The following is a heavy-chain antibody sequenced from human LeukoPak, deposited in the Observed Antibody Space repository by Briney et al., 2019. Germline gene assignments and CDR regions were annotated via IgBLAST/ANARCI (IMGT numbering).Heavy chain of an antibody. D-gene: IGHD6-19*01. CDR1: GFTFSSYA. J-gene: IGHJ6*03. Sequence: GGSLRLSCAASGFTFSSYAMHWVRQAPGKGLEWVAVISYDGSNKFYAGSVKGRFTFSRDNAENSLYLQMNSLRDEDTAVYYCARDPYSGGYGAYYYYYYMDVWGKGTTVTVSS. CDR3: ARDPYSGGYGAYYYYYYMDV. V-gene: IGHV3-30*04. CDR2: ISYDGSNK.